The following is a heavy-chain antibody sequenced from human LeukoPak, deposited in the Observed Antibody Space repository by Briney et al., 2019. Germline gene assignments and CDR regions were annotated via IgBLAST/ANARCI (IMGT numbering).Heavy chain of an antibody. D-gene: IGHD5-24*01. Sequence: SETPSLTCTVSGGSMSSYHWNWIRQPPGKGLEWIGYIYYTGSTNYNPSLKSRVTISVDTSKNQFSLKLSSVTAADTAVYYCARREAFDIWGQGTMVTVSS. V-gene: IGHV4-59*01. CDR3: ARREAFDI. J-gene: IGHJ3*02. CDR1: GGSMSSYH. CDR2: IYYTGST.